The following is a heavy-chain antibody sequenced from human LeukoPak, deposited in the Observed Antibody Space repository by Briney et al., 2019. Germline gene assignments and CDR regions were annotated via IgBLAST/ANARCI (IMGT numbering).Heavy chain of an antibody. V-gene: IGHV4-31*02. J-gene: IGHJ4*02. CDR1: GGSLRNGGYS. Sequence: PCVTLSIPGGSLRNGGYSWSWPRSRPGTGLECIGIIYCSWSTYYNPSLKSRVTISVDTSKNQFSLKLSSVTAADTAVYYCARAPPTYYYDSSGYSPFDYWGQGTLVTVSS. CDR2: IYCSWST. CDR3: ARAPPTYYYDSSGYSPFDY. D-gene: IGHD3-22*01.